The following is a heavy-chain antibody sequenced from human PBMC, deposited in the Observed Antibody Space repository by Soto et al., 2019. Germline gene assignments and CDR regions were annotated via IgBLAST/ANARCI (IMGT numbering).Heavy chain of an antibody. Sequence: GGSLRLSCTASGFTFGDYAMSWFRQAPGKGLEWVGFIRSKAYGGTTEYAASVKGRFTISRDDSKSIAYLQMNSLKAEDTAVYYCSSQWLRYYFDYWGQGTLVTVSS. D-gene: IGHD6-19*01. CDR1: GFTFGDYA. J-gene: IGHJ4*02. V-gene: IGHV3-49*03. CDR2: IRSKAYGGTT. CDR3: SSQWLRYYFDY.